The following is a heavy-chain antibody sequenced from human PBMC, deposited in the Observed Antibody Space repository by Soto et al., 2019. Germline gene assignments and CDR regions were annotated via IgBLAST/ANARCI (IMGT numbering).Heavy chain of an antibody. J-gene: IGHJ4*02. CDR3: ASRSTVVVAATEAFDY. D-gene: IGHD2-15*01. CDR1: GGTFSTYT. V-gene: IGHV1-69*02. Sequence: QVQLVQSGAEVKKPGSSVKVSSKASGGTFSTYTISWVRQAPGQGLEWMGRIIPILGIANYAQKFQGRVTITADKSTSTAYMELSSLRSEDTAVYYCASRSTVVVAATEAFDYWGQGTLVTVSS. CDR2: IIPILGIA.